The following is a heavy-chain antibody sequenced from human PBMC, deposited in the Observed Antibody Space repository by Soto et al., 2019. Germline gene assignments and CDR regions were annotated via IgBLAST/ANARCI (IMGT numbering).Heavy chain of an antibody. CDR1: GFTFSSYW. CDR2: INSDGSST. Sequence: GGSLRLSCAASGFTFSSYWMHWVRQAPGKGLVWVSRINSDGSSTSYADSVKGRFTISRDNAKNTLYLQMNSLRAEDTAVYYCARVVGIAARKQFDYWGQGTLVTVSS. D-gene: IGHD6-6*01. V-gene: IGHV3-74*01. J-gene: IGHJ4*02. CDR3: ARVVGIAARKQFDY.